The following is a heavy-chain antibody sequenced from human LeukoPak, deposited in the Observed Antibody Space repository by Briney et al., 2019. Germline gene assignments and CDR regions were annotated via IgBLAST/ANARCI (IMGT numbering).Heavy chain of an antibody. Sequence: ASVKVSCKASGGTFSSYAISWVRQAPGQGLEWTGGIIPIFGTANYAQKFQGRVTITTDESTSTAYMELSSLRSEDTAVYYCAIRLAYCGGDCYSLSYWGQGTLVTVSS. D-gene: IGHD2-21*02. CDR3: AIRLAYCGGDCYSLSY. V-gene: IGHV1-69*05. CDR1: GGTFSSYA. J-gene: IGHJ4*02. CDR2: IIPIFGTA.